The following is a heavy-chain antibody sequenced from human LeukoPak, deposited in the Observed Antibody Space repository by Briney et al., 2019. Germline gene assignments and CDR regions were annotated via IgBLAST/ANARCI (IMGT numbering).Heavy chain of an antibody. CDR3: ARVYGDHYGSGVIDY. CDR1: GGTFSSYA. CDR2: IIPILGIA. Sequence: SVKVSCKASGGTFSSYAISWVRQAPGQGLEWMGRIIPILGIANYAQKFQGRVTITADKSTSTAYMELSRLRSDDTAVYYCARVYGDHYGSGVIDYWGQGTLVTISS. V-gene: IGHV1-69*04. J-gene: IGHJ4*02. D-gene: IGHD3-10*01.